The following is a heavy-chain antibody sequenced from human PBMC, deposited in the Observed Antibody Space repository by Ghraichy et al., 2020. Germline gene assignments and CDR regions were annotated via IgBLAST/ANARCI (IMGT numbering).Heavy chain of an antibody. J-gene: IGHJ6*02. D-gene: IGHD2-2*02. CDR1: GFTFRSYS. Sequence: GGSLRLSCAASGFTFRSYSMNWVRQAPGKGLEWVSSVTSGSSYMYYPDSVKDRFTISRDNAKNSLYLQMNSLRAEDTAVYYCARAGVPTAIDLYGMDVWGQGTTVTVSS. CDR3: ARAGVPTAIDLYGMDV. V-gene: IGHV3-21*01. CDR2: VTSGSSYM.